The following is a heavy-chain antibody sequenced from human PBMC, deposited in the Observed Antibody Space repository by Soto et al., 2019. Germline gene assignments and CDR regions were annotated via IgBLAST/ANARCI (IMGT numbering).Heavy chain of an antibody. CDR3: ARVLRAARPPYYFDY. CDR2: INHSGST. D-gene: IGHD6-6*01. J-gene: IGHJ4*02. CDR1: GGSFSGYY. Sequence: PSETLSLPCAVYGGSFSGYYWSWIRQPPGKGLEWIGEINHSGSTNYNPSLKSRVTISVDTSKNQFSLKLSSVTAADTAVYYCARVLRAARPPYYFDYWGQGTLVTVSS. V-gene: IGHV4-34*01.